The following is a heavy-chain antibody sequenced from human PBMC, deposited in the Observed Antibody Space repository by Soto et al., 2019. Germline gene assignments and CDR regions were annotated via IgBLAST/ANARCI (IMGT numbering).Heavy chain of an antibody. CDR1: GYTFINYG. Sequence: QVYLVQSGPEVKKPGASVKVSCKASGYTFINYGVSWVRQAPGQGLEWMGWISAYNGDKKYAQNVQGRVPLTTDTSTSTAYMEMRTLRSDDTAAYYCARDGPHIPAVGDVWGQGTTVTVSS. J-gene: IGHJ6*02. CDR2: ISAYNGDK. CDR3: ARDGPHIPAVGDV. V-gene: IGHV1-18*01. D-gene: IGHD6-13*01.